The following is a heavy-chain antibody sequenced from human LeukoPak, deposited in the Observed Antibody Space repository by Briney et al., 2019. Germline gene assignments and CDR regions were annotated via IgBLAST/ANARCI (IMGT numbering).Heavy chain of an antibody. Sequence: GAAVKVSCRASGYTFSNYGFTWVRQAPGQGLEWTGWISVYSGNTKYAQNLQGRVTLTTDTSTTTGFMELRSLTSDDTAVYYCARGGYSYSHSYLDYWGQGTLVTVSS. CDR1: GYTFSNYG. V-gene: IGHV1-18*01. J-gene: IGHJ4*02. D-gene: IGHD5-18*01. CDR2: ISVYSGNT. CDR3: ARGGYSYSHSYLDY.